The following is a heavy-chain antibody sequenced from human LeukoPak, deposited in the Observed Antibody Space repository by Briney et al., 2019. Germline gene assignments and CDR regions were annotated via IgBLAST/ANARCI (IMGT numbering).Heavy chain of an antibody. D-gene: IGHD6-19*01. J-gene: IGHJ5*02. Sequence: SETLSLTGTVSGGSISSYYWSWIRQPAGKGLEWIGCIYTSGSTNYNPSLKSRVTMSVDTSKNQFSLKLSSVTAADTAVYYCARGRAVAGTGSWFDPWGQGTLVTVSS. CDR1: GGSISSYY. CDR2: IYTSGST. CDR3: ARGRAVAGTGSWFDP. V-gene: IGHV4-4*07.